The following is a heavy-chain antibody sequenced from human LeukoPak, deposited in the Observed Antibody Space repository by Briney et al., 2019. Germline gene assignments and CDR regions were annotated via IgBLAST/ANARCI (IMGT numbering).Heavy chain of an antibody. CDR3: ARDAVKYGDYGEYYFDY. V-gene: IGHV1-18*01. Sequence: GASVKVSRKASGYTFTSYGISWVRQAPGQGLEWMGWISAYNGNTNYAQKLQGRVTMTTDTSTSTAYMELRSLRSDDTAVYYCARDAVKYGDYGEYYFDYWGQGTLVTVSS. CDR2: ISAYNGNT. D-gene: IGHD4-17*01. CDR1: GYTFTSYG. J-gene: IGHJ4*02.